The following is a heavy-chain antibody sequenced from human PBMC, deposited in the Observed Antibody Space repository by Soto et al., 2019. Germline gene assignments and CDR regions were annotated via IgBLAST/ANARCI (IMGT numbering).Heavy chain of an antibody. D-gene: IGHD2-2*01. J-gene: IGHJ6*02. CDR1: GGTFSNYA. CDR3: ARSVCSSTSCYVIYYGMDV. V-gene: IGHV1-69*13. CDR2: IIPSFGTS. Sequence: SVKVSCKASGGTFSNYAISWVRQAPGQGLEWMGGIIPSFGTSNYAQKFQGRVTITADESTSTAYMELSSLRSEDTAVYYCARSVCSSTSCYVIYYGMDVWGQGATVTVSS.